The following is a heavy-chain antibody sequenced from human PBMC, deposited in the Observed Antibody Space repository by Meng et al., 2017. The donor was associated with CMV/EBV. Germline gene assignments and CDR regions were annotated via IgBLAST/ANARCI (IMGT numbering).Heavy chain of an antibody. Sequence: SGAASGFASSSDNTKRCRQAPGKGWEWVVPIVADGTKNDHGDSVKGRLTISRDNSTTTLYLEMISLRAEDTAVYYCSSKTRPASIFDYWGQGTLVTVSS. J-gene: IGHJ4*02. CDR2: IVADGTKN. D-gene: IGHD2-2*01. CDR1: GFASSSDN. V-gene: IGHV3-30*04. CDR3: SSKTRPASIFDY.